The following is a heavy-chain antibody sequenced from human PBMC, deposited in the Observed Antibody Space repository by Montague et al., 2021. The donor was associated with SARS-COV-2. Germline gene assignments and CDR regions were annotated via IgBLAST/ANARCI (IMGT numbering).Heavy chain of an antibody. J-gene: IGHJ3*01. V-gene: IGHV4-39*02. CDR3: ARLKRYFDSSGSPSAFDF. CDR1: GGSTTNNIDY. Sequence: SETLSLTCTVSGGSTTNNIDYWAWLRQPPGKSLEWIGSIDYTGNTYYXXXLESRVTISVVTSKNHFTLKLSSVTAAETAVYYCARLKRYFDSSGSPSAFDFWGQGTKVTVSS. CDR2: IDYTGNT. D-gene: IGHD3-22*01.